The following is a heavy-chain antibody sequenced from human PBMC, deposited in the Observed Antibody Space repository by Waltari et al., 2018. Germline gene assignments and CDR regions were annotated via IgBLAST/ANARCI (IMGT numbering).Heavy chain of an antibody. D-gene: IGHD1-26*01. V-gene: IGHV3-21*01. CDR2: IISDRYM. CDR3: ARDLPMKLVGNGYFDS. CDR1: GCALSRSS. J-gene: IGHJ4*02. Sequence: EVQLVESGGGLVRPGGYLRISCAAYGCALSRSSMNWVRQPPGKGLEWVSSIISDRYMYYADSVKGRFTISRDNAKNSLYLQMNSLTVDDTAVYYCARDLPMKLVGNGYFDSWGQGIRVTVSS.